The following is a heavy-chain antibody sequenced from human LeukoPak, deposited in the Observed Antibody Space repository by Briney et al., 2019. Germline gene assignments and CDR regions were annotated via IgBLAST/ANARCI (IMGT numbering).Heavy chain of an antibody. CDR2: IDHSGST. V-gene: IGHV4-34*01. CDR3: AREGELRLSHYYYYMDV. CDR1: GGSFSGFY. Sequence: KSSETLSLTCDVYGGSFSGFYWNWIRQPPGKGLEWIGEIDHSGSTNYSPSLKSRVTISVDRANNQFSLKLSSVTAADTAVYYCAREGELRLSHYYYYMDVWGKGTTVTVSS. J-gene: IGHJ6*03. D-gene: IGHD1-7*01.